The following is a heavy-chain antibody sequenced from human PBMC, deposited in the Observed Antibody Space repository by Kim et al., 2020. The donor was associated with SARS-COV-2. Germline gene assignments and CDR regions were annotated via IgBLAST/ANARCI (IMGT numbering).Heavy chain of an antibody. J-gene: IGHJ4*02. CDR1: GFTFSSSG. Sequence: GSLRLSCAASGFTFSSSGMHWVRQAPGKGLEWVAVTSYDGSEKHYGDSVKGRFTISRDNSKNTLYLQMNRLRAEDTAVYFCAKDLGLDFWSGFDYWGQGTLVTVSS. CDR2: TSYDGSEK. V-gene: IGHV3-30*18. CDR3: AKDLGLDFWSGFDY. D-gene: IGHD3-3*01.